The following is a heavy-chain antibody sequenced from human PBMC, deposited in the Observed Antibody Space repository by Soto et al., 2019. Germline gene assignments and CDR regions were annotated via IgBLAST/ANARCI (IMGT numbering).Heavy chain of an antibody. CDR2: VYYSGST. V-gene: IGHV4-39*01. CDR3: ASPTLGAFDI. D-gene: IGHD3-16*01. J-gene: IGHJ3*02. Sequence: SETVSLTCTVSGGSISSSNYYWGWIRQPPGKGLEWIGSVYYSGSTSYNSSLKSRVTISVDTSKNQFSLRLSSVTAADTAVYYCASPTLGAFDIWGQGTMVTVSS. CDR1: GGSISSSNYY.